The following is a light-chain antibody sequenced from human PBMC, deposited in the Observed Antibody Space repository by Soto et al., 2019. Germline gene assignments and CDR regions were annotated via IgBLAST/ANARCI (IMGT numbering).Light chain of an antibody. CDR1: SSDVGGYNY. J-gene: IGLJ1*01. CDR3: CSYAGSYV. Sequence: QSALTQPASVSGSPGQSITISCTGTSSDVGGYNYVSWYHQHPGKAPKLLIYDVSKRPSGVPDRFSGSKSGNTASLTISGLQAEDEADYYCCSYAGSYVFGTGTKLTVL. V-gene: IGLV2-11*01. CDR2: DVS.